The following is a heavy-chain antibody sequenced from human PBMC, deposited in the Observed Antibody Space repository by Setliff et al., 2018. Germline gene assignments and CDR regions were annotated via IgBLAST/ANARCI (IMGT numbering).Heavy chain of an antibody. Sequence: PSETLSLTCTLSGGSISSGNHFWSWIRQPAGKGLEWIGRIYTSGDTYYTSSLRSRVTISVDTSKNLFSLKLTSVTAADTAVYFCARLGWVTGTTLPDEVNCWGQGALVTVSS. CDR3: ARLGWVTGTTLPDEVNC. CDR2: IYTSGDT. CDR1: GGSISSGNHF. V-gene: IGHV4-61*02. J-gene: IGHJ4*02. D-gene: IGHD1-20*01.